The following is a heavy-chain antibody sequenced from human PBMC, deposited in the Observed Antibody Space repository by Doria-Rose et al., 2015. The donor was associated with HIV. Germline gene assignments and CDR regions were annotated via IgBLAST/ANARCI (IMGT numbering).Heavy chain of an antibody. CDR1: GVSLSSPGMG. CDR3: ARIKSSRWYHKYYFDF. J-gene: IGHJ4*02. D-gene: IGHD6-13*01. V-gene: IGHV2-26*01. Sequence: SGPVLVKPTETLTLTCTVSGVSLSSPGMGVSWIRQPPGKALEWLAHIFSDDVRSYKTSLKSRLTISRGTSKSQVVLTMTDMDPVDTATYYCARIKSSRWYHKYYFDFWGQGTLVIVSA. CDR2: IFSDDVR.